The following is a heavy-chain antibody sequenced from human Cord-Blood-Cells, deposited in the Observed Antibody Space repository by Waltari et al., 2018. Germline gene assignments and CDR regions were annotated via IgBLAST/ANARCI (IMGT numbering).Heavy chain of an antibody. Sequence: QVQLVQSGAEVKKPGASVKVSCKASGYTFTGYYMHWVRQAPGQGLEWMGRINPNRGGTKYAQKFQGRVTMTRDTSISTAYMELSRLRSDDTAVYYCARAPRGDDYGDYWGQGTLVTVSS. D-gene: IGHD3-16*01. CDR3: ARAPRGDDYGDY. V-gene: IGHV1-2*06. CDR1: GYTFTGYY. J-gene: IGHJ4*02. CDR2: INPNRGGT.